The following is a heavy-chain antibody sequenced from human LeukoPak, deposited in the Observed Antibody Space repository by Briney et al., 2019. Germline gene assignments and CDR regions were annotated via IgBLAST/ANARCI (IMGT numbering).Heavy chain of an antibody. Sequence: GGSLRLSCAASGFTFSSYVMHWVRQAPGKGLEWVAVISYDGSNKYYADSVKGRFTISRDNSKNTLYLQMSSLSAEDTAVYYCARTTTPHYYGSGSYALGYWGQGTLVTVPS. J-gene: IGHJ4*02. D-gene: IGHD3-10*01. CDR1: GFTFSSYV. V-gene: IGHV3-30-3*01. CDR2: ISYDGSNK. CDR3: ARTTTPHYYGSGSYALGY.